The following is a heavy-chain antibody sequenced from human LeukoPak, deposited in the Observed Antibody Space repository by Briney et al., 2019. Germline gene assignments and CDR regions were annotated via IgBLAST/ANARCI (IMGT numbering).Heavy chain of an antibody. CDR3: ARVGVRGVIISYFDY. Sequence: GGSLRLSCAASGFTFDDYGMSWVRQAPGKGLELVSGINGNGGSTGYADSVKGRCTISRDNAKNSLYLQMNSLRAEDTALYYCARVGVRGVIISYFDYWGQGTLVTVSS. CDR1: GFTFDDYG. V-gene: IGHV3-20*04. CDR2: INGNGGST. D-gene: IGHD3-10*01. J-gene: IGHJ4*02.